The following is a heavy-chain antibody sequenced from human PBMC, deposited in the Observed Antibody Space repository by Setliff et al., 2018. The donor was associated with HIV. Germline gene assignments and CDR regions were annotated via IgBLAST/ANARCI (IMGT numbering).Heavy chain of an antibody. J-gene: IGHJ6*03. CDR1: DYSISSGSY. CDR2: IYHSGNT. Sequence: SETLSLTCAVSDYSISSGSYWGWIRQPPGKGLEWIGSIYHSGNTYYNPSLRSRVTLSVDTSKNQFSLKLTSVTAADTAVYYCARVSKTYWYSIPRDYYHHMDVWGKGTTVTVPS. CDR3: ARVSKTYWYSIPRDYYHHMDV. D-gene: IGHD2-8*02. V-gene: IGHV4-38-2*01.